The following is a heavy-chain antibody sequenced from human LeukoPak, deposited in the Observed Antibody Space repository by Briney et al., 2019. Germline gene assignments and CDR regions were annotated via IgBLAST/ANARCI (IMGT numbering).Heavy chain of an antibody. CDR1: GGXFSGYY. CDR2: INHSGST. Sequence: SETLSLTCAVYGGXFSGYYCSWIRQPPGKGLQWIGEINHSGSTNYNPSLKSRVTISVDTSKNQFSLKLNSVTAADTAVYYCARGPYYGSGTFGYWGQGTLVTVSS. D-gene: IGHD3-10*01. J-gene: IGHJ4*02. CDR3: ARGPYYGSGTFGY. V-gene: IGHV4-34*01.